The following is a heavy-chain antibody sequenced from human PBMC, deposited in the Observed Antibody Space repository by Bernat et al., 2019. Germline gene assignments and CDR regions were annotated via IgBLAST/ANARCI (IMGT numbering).Heavy chain of an antibody. Sequence: QVQLLQSGAEVKKPGASVRVSCKASGYTFTSYYMHWVRQAPVQGLEWLGVINPAGGGPTYSQKFQDRVTVTSDTSTRTVDMELRSLRSEDTAVYYCAKCLASYSHYDYWGQGTLVTVSS. CDR3: AKCLASYSHYDY. CDR2: INPAGGGP. J-gene: IGHJ4*02. D-gene: IGHD4-4*01. V-gene: IGHV1-46*01. CDR1: GYTFTSYY.